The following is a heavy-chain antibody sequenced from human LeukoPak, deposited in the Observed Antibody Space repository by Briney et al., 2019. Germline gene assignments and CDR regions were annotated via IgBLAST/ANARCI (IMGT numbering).Heavy chain of an antibody. D-gene: IGHD6-19*01. CDR1: GGSFSGYY. CDR2: INHSGST. J-gene: IGHJ4*02. Sequence: SETLSLTCAVYGGSFSGYYWSWIRQPPGKGLEWIGEINHSGSTNYNPSLKSRVTISVDTSKNQFSLKLSSVTAADTAVYYCATSSGWYHEFDYWGQGTPVTVSS. CDR3: ATSSGWYHEFDY. V-gene: IGHV4-34*01.